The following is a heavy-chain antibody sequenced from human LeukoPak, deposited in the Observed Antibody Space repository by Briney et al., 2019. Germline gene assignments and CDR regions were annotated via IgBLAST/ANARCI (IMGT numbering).Heavy chain of an antibody. J-gene: IGHJ4*02. V-gene: IGHV3-15*01. CDR1: GFTFSKAW. CDR3: TTNPVVGRTGVY. D-gene: IGHD2-8*02. CDR2: IKSKTGGGTT. Sequence: GGSLRLSCAASGFTFSKAWMNWVRQAPGKGLEWVGRIKSKTGGGTTDYAAPVKGRSNISRDDSKNTLNLQMNSLKTEDTAVYYCTTNPVVGRTGVYWGQGTLVTVSS.